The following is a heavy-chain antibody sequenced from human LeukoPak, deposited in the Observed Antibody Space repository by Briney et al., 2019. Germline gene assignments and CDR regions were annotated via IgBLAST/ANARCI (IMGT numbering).Heavy chain of an antibody. D-gene: IGHD2-21*01. CDR3: ARLYCGVGICYSYYMDV. Sequence: PGGSLRLSCTASGFTFSDYCMIWVRQVLGKGLQWVADIKQDGSDRFYVDSVKGRFTISRDNAKNSVYLQMTSLRAEDRAVYYCARLYCGVGICYSYYMDVWGKGTTVTVSS. J-gene: IGHJ6*03. V-gene: IGHV3-7*01. CDR2: IKQDGSDR. CDR1: GFTFSDYC.